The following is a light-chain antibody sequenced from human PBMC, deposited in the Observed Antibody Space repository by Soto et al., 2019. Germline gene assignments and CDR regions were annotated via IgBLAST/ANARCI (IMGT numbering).Light chain of an antibody. J-gene: IGKJ1*01. CDR1: QSVTSNY. Sequence: ENVLTQSPGTLSVSPGERATLSCRASQSVTSNYLAWYQQKPGQAPRLHIYSASSRATGIPDRFSGSGSGTDFTLTISRLEPEDFAVYYCQQYGGSPLTFGQGTKVEIK. V-gene: IGKV3-20*01. CDR2: SAS. CDR3: QQYGGSPLT.